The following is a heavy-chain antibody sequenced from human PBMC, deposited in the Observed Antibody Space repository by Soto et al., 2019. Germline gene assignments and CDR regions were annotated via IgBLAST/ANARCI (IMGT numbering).Heavy chain of an antibody. CDR3: ASQGGVYYESSGYAQYDWFDP. CDR2: VYNNGQT. Sequence: SETLSLTCTVAGGSMTRSGYYWGWIRQPPGNELQYIGSVYNNGQTYYNPSLTSPVTISIDTSKNQFSLSLRSVTAADTAVYFWASQGGVYYESSGYAQYDWFDPWGQGTLVTVSS. CDR1: GGSMTRSGYY. D-gene: IGHD3-22*01. J-gene: IGHJ5*02. V-gene: IGHV4-39*01.